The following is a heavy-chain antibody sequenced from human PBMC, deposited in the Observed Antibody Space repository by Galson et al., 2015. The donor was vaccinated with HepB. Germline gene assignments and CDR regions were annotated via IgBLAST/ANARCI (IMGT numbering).Heavy chain of an antibody. CDR2: IYSGGST. CDR1: GFNVSSNY. V-gene: IGHV3-53*01. CDR3: ARGPFGIVDGMGV. Sequence: SLRLSCAASGFNVSSNYMSWVRQAPGKGLEWVSVIYSGGSTYYADSVMGRCTISTDNSKNTLYFQMNSLRAADTAVYYCARGPFGIVDGMGVWGQGTTVTVSS. J-gene: IGHJ6*02. D-gene: IGHD1-26*01.